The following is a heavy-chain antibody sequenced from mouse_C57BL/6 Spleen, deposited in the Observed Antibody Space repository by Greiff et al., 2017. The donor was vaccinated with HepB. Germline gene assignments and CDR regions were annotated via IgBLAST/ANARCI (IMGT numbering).Heavy chain of an antibody. Sequence: QVQLQQPGAELVRPGSSVKLSCKASGYTFTSYWMDWVKQRPGQGLEWIGNIYPSDSETHYNQKFEDKATLTVDKSSSTAYMQLSSLTSEDSAVYYCAREGDYDWFAYWGQGTLVTVSA. D-gene: IGHD2-4*01. J-gene: IGHJ3*01. CDR1: GYTFTSYW. CDR2: IYPSDSET. V-gene: IGHV1-61*01. CDR3: AREGDYDWFAY.